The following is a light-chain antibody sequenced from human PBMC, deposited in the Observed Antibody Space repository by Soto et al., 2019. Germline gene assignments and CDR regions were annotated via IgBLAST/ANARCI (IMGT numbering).Light chain of an antibody. CDR1: QSVSSN. CDR3: QQYNNWPF. J-gene: IGKJ3*01. CDR2: GAS. Sequence: EIVMTQSPATLSVSPGERATLSCRASQSVSSNLAWYQQKPGQAPRLLIYGASTRATGIPARFSGSGSGTEFTLTISSLQSEDFAVYYCQQYNNWPFFGPGTKWIS. V-gene: IGKV3-15*01.